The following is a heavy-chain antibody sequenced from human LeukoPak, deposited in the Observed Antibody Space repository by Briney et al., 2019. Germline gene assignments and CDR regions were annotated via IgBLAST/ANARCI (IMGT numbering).Heavy chain of an antibody. D-gene: IGHD1-1*01. V-gene: IGHV3-30*18. CDR3: AKDRETTSSGTFVS. CDR1: AFTFSSYG. CDR2: IAEDGSIE. Sequence: QPGGSLRPSCAASAFTFSSYGMHCVRQAPGKGREWVAFIAEDGSIEKYTDSVKGRFTISRDNSNNTLYLRMNSLRAEDTGVYYCAKDRETTSSGTFVSWGQGTLVTVSS. J-gene: IGHJ4*02.